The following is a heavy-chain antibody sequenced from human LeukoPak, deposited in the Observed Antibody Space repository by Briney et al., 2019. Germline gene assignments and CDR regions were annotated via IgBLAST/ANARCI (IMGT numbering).Heavy chain of an antibody. Sequence: PSETLSLTCTVSGGSISSSSYYWGWIRQPPGKGLEWIGRIYTSGSTNYDPSLKSRVTMSVDTSKNQFSLKLSSVTAADTAVYYCARDNRGYCSGGSCYDWFDPWGQGTLVTVSS. CDR2: IYTSGST. CDR1: GGSISSSSYY. J-gene: IGHJ5*02. V-gene: IGHV4-39*07. D-gene: IGHD2-15*01. CDR3: ARDNRGYCSGGSCYDWFDP.